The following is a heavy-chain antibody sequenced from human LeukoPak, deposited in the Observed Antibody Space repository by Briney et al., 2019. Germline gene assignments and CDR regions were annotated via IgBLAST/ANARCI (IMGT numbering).Heavy chain of an antibody. CDR1: GGSISSYY. CDR2: IYYSGST. V-gene: IGHV4-59*12. Sequence: PSKTLSLTCTVSGGSISSYYWSWIRQPPGKGLEWIGYIYYSGSTNYNPSLKSRVTISVDTSKNQFSLKLSSVTAADTAVYYCARAHANDAFDIWGQGTMVTVSS. D-gene: IGHD2-2*01. J-gene: IGHJ3*02. CDR3: ARAHANDAFDI.